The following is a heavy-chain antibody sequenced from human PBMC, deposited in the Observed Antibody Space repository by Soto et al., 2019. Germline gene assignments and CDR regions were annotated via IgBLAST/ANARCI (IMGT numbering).Heavy chain of an antibody. CDR1: GFTVSSNY. Sequence: EVQLVESGGGLVQPGGSLRLSCAASGFTVSSNYMSWVRQAPGKGLEWVSVIYSGGSTYYADSVKGRFTISRHNSKNTLYLQMKRLRAEDTSLYYCAREGAGTDYWGQGTLVTVSS. D-gene: IGHD6-13*01. V-gene: IGHV3-53*04. J-gene: IGHJ4*02. CDR3: AREGAGTDY. CDR2: IYSGGST.